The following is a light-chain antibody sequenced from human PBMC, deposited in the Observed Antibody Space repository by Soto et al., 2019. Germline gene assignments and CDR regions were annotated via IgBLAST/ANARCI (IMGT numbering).Light chain of an antibody. V-gene: IGKV1-5*03. J-gene: IGKJ3*01. Sequence: DIQMTQSPSTLSASVGDRVTITCRASQSISSWLAWYQQKPGKAPKLLIYKASSLESGVPSRFSGSGSGTEFTLNISSLQPDDFATYYCQQYNRYPFTFGPGTKVDIK. CDR1: QSISSW. CDR2: KAS. CDR3: QQYNRYPFT.